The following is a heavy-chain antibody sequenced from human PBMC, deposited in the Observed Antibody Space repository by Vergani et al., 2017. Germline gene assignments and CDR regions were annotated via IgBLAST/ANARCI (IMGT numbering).Heavy chain of an antibody. Sequence: EVDLVESGGGLAQPGGSLRLSCEASGITFWKFGMHWVRQGPGKGLEWGSSVSGSSATPYYADPVKGRFIISRDNSKNTLHLQMNGLRADDTAVYYCTKGSRGYTGYFFDYWGQGTLATVSS. V-gene: IGHV3-23*04. D-gene: IGHD5-12*01. CDR2: VSGSSATP. J-gene: IGHJ4*02. CDR1: GITFWKFG. CDR3: TKGSRGYTGYFFDY.